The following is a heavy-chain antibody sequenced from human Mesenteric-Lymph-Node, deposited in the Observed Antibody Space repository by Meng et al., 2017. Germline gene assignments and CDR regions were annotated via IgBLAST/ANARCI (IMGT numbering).Heavy chain of an antibody. J-gene: IGHJ4*02. CDR2: INSDGRTT. CDR1: GVTIRRHW. Sequence: VHLVESGGGVAQPGRSRRLSCAASGVTIRRHWMHWVRQAPGKGLVWVSRINSDGRTTNYADSVKGRFTISRDNAKNTLYLQMNSLRAEDTAVYFCTGLSGPFDYWGQGTLVTVSS. D-gene: IGHD6-19*01. CDR3: TGLSGPFDY. V-gene: IGHV3-74*02.